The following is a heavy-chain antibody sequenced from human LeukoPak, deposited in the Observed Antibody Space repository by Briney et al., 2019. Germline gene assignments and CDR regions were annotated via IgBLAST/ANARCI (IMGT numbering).Heavy chain of an antibody. J-gene: IGHJ4*02. D-gene: IGHD5-18*01. CDR1: GGSISSSSYY. CDR3: ASNRGYSYGYGY. Sequence: SETLSLTCTVSGGSISSSSYYWGWIRQPPGKGLEWIGSIYYSGSTYYNPSLKSRVTISVDTSKNQLSLKLSSVTAADTAVYYCASNRGYSYGYGYWGQGTLVTVSS. CDR2: IYYSGST. V-gene: IGHV4-39*01.